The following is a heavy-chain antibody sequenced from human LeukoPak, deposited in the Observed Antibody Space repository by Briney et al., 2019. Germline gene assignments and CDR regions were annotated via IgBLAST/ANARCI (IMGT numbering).Heavy chain of an antibody. CDR3: ASFSGSYVYNWFDP. V-gene: IGHV4-34*01. CDR1: GGPFSGYY. CDR2: INHSGST. D-gene: IGHD1-26*01. J-gene: IGHJ5*02. Sequence: SETLSLTCAVYGGPFSGYYWSWIRQPPGKGLEWIGEINHSGSTNYNPSLKSRVTISVDTSKNQFSLKLSSVTAADTAVYYCASFSGSYVYNWFDPWGQGTLVTVSS.